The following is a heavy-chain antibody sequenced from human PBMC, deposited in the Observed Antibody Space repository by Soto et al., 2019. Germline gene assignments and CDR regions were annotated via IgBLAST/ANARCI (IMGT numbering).Heavy chain of an antibody. CDR3: AGEYCYGSGPWY. V-gene: IGHV1-18*01. D-gene: IGHD3-10*01. J-gene: IGHJ4*02. CDR2: ISAYNGNT. Sequence: QVQLVQSGAEVKKPGASVKVSCKASGYTFTSYGISWVRPAPGQGRQWMGWISAYNGNTNYAQKLQGRVPMTTDTSTSTAYMKLRSLRSDDTAVYYCAGEYCYGSGPWYWGQGPLVTVSS. CDR1: GYTFTSYG.